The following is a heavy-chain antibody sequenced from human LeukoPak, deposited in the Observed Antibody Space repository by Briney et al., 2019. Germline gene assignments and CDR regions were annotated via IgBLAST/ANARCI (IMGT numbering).Heavy chain of an antibody. CDR2: IYYSGST. J-gene: IGHJ6*03. CDR1: GGSISSYY. CDR3: ARHYSSSWYSYYYYYMDV. D-gene: IGHD6-13*01. Sequence: SETLSLTCTVSGGSISSYYWSWIRQPPGKGLEWIGYIYYSGSTNYNPSLKSRVTISVDTSKNQFSLKLSSVTAADTAVYYCARHYSSSWYSYYYYYMDVWGKGTTVTVSS. V-gene: IGHV4-59*08.